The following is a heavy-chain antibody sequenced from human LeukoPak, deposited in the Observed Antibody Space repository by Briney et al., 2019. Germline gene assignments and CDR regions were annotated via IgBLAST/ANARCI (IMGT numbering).Heavy chain of an antibody. V-gene: IGHV1-69*13. CDR2: IIPIFGTA. Sequence: GASVKVSCKASGYTFTSYAMNWVRQAPGQGLEWMGGIIPIFGTANYAQKFQGRVTITADESTSTAYMELSSLRSEDTAVYYCARRRAAGTFDYWGQGTLVTVSS. CDR3: ARRRAAGTFDY. D-gene: IGHD6-13*01. J-gene: IGHJ4*02. CDR1: GYTFTSYA.